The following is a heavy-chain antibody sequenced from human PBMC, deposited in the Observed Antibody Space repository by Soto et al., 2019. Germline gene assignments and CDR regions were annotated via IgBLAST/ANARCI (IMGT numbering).Heavy chain of an antibody. Sequence: QVQLVESGGGAVQPGRSLRLSCAASGFTFSSYGMHWVRQAPGKGLEWVAVISYDGSNKYYADSVKGRFTISRDNSKNTLYLQMNSLRAEDTAVYYCAKSDYYYGMGVWGQGTTVTVSS. CDR3: AKSDYYYGMGV. CDR2: ISYDGSNK. CDR1: GFTFSSYG. V-gene: IGHV3-30*18. J-gene: IGHJ6*02.